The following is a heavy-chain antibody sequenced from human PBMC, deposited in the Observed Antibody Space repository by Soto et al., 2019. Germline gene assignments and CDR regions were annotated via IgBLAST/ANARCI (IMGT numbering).Heavy chain of an antibody. Sequence: QVHLQESGPRLVKTSGTLSLTCTVSGDSIITPHWWSWVRQPPGKGLEWIGDVFHTGSANLNSSLXSXXKFSVDKSKNQFSLDLTSVTAADTAVYYCARDAGHYYFFDTWGPGTLVTVSS. J-gene: IGHJ5*02. V-gene: IGHV4-4*02. D-gene: IGHD4-17*01. CDR1: GDSIITPHW. CDR2: VFHTGSA. CDR3: ARDAGHYYFFDT.